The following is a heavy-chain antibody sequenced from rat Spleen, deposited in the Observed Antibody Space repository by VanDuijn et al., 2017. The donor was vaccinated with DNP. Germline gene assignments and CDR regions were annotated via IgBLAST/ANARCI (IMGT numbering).Heavy chain of an antibody. V-gene: IGHV5-22*01. CDR3: IRWNSGHFDY. J-gene: IGHJ2*01. CDR1: GFTFSDYY. D-gene: IGHD4-3*01. Sequence: EVQLVESGGGVVQPGGSLKLSCAASGFTFSDYYMAWVRQAPTKGLEWVAYIGSDGYAPYYGDSVKGRFTISRDNAKSTLYLQMNSLRSEDMATYYCIRWNSGHFDYWGQGVMVTVSS. CDR2: IGSDGYAP.